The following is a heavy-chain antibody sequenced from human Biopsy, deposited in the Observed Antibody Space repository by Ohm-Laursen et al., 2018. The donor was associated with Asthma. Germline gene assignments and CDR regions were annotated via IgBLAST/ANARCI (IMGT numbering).Heavy chain of an antibody. V-gene: IGHV3-53*01. CDR3: ARAGDTNDYGPAFDI. CDR1: GVTVTNNY. J-gene: IGHJ3*02. D-gene: IGHD4-17*01. CDR2: MYGGGSR. Sequence: SLRLSCAASGVTVTNNYMNWVRQAPGKGLEWVSIMYGGGSRFYADRVKGRFTISRDNSKNTLYLQMDSLRPEDTALYYCARAGDTNDYGPAFDIWGLGTMVTVSS.